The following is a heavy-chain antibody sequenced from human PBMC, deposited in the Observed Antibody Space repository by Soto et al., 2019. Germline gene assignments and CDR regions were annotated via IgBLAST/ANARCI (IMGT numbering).Heavy chain of an antibody. CDR3: ARADANRNDYVWGSYRPEAFDI. D-gene: IGHD3-16*02. Sequence: SETLSLTCTVSGGSINNGVYYWSWIRQLPWKGLHRIGYIYYSGSTYYNSSLKGRVTISLDTSKNQFSLKLSSLTAADTAVYYCARADANRNDYVWGSYRPEAFDIWGQGKMVTLSS. CDR1: GGSINNGVYY. J-gene: IGHJ3*02. CDR2: IYYSGST. V-gene: IGHV4-31*03.